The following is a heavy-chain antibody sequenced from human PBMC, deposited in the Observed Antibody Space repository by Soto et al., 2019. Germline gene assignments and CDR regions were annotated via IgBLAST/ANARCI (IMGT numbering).Heavy chain of an antibody. Sequence: GGFLRLSCAASGFTVSSNYMSWVRQAPGKGLEWVSVIYSGGSTYYADSVKGRFTISRDNSKNTLYLQMNSLRAEDTAVYYCARDPYSSSWYSGDYWGQGTLVTVSS. D-gene: IGHD6-13*01. CDR2: IYSGGST. CDR1: GFTVSSNY. J-gene: IGHJ4*02. CDR3: ARDPYSSSWYSGDY. V-gene: IGHV3-53*01.